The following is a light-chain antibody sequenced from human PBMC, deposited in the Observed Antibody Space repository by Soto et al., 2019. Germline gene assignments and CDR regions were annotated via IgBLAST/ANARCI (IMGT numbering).Light chain of an antibody. CDR2: EDS. CDR3: CSYARGSTLV. J-gene: IGLJ3*02. Sequence: QSALTQPASVSGSPGQSITISCTGTSSDVGSYNLVSWYQQHPGKAPKLMIYEDSKRPSGVSNLFFGSKSGNTASLTISGLQAEDEADYFCCSYARGSTLVFGGGTKLTVL. V-gene: IGLV2-23*01. CDR1: SSDVGSYNL.